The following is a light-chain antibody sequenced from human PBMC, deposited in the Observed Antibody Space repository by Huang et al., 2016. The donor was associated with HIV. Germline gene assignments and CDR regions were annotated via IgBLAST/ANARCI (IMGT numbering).Light chain of an antibody. CDR1: QSVSSSY. J-gene: IGKJ2*01. Sequence: PGERATLSCRASQSVSSSYLAWYQQKPGQAPRLLIYGASSRATGIPDRFSCSGSGTDFTLTFSRLEPEDFAVYFCQQFGTSQYTFGQGTRLEIK. CDR3: QQFGTSQYT. V-gene: IGKV3-20*01. CDR2: GAS.